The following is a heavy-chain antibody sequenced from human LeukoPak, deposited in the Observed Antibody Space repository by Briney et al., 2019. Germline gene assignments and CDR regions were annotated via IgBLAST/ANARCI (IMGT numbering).Heavy chain of an antibody. CDR2: ISGSGGST. J-gene: IGHJ3*02. CDR3: AKDRFYDTTTTGAFDI. D-gene: IGHD3-22*01. V-gene: IGHV3-23*01. Sequence: GGSLRLSCAASGFTFTSYAMSWVRQAPGKGLEWISAISGSGGSTYYADSVKGRFTISRDNSKNTLYLQTNSLRAEDTAVYYCAKDRFYDTTTTGAFDIWGQGTMVTVSS. CDR1: GFTFTSYA.